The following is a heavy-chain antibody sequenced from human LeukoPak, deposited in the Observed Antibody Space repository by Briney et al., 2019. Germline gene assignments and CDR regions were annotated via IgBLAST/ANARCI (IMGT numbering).Heavy chain of an antibody. V-gene: IGHV3-23*01. CDR3: AKDPGSSWIPVGWFDP. Sequence: PGGSLRLSCAASGFTFSSYAMSWVRQAPGKGLEWVSAISGGGGSTYYADSVKGRFTISRDNSKNTLYLRMNSLRAEDTAVYYCAKDPGSSWIPVGWFDPWGQGTLVTVSS. CDR1: GFTFSSYA. CDR2: ISGGGGST. J-gene: IGHJ5*02. D-gene: IGHD6-13*01.